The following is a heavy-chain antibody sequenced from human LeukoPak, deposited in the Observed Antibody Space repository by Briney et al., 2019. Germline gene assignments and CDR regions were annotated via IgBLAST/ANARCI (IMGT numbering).Heavy chain of an antibody. CDR2: IEYSGST. V-gene: IGHV4-59*01. CDR1: GGSISSYY. Sequence: SETLSLTCTVSGGSISSYYWSWVRQPPGKGREWNGYIEYSGSTNYIPSLKSRFTISVDTSKNQFSLKLSPVAAADTAVYYCARDLDYFDYWGQGTLVTVSS. CDR3: ARDLDYFDY. J-gene: IGHJ4*02.